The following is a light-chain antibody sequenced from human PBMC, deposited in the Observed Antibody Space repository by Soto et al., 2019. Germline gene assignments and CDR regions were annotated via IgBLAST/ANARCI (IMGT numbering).Light chain of an antibody. CDR1: QMVDRWY. Sequence: IVLTQSPGTLSLSPGESATLSCRASQMVDRWYLVRSRQQPGQAPRLLIYATSTRATGISDRFSGSGSGTDFTLTSSGVEPEDFSVSYCQQYDNALFSFGPGTKVDIK. V-gene: IGKV3-20*01. CDR3: QQYDNALFS. J-gene: IGKJ3*01. CDR2: ATS.